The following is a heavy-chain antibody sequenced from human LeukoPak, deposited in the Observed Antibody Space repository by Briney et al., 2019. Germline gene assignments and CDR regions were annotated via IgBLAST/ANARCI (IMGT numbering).Heavy chain of an antibody. V-gene: IGHV3-23*01. CDR2: ISGSGGST. CDR3: AKSKQWLALFDY. J-gene: IGHJ4*02. Sequence: GGSLRLSCAASGFPFSSYAMSWVRQAPGKGLEWVSAISGSGGSTYYADSVKGRFTISRDNSENTLYLQMNSLRAEDTAVYYCAKSKQWLALFDYWGQGTLVTVSS. CDR1: GFPFSSYA. D-gene: IGHD6-19*01.